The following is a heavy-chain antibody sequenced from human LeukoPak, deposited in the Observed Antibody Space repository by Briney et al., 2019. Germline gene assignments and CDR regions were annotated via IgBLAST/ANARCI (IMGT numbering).Heavy chain of an antibody. V-gene: IGHV3-48*03. D-gene: IGHD3-22*01. J-gene: IGHJ4*02. Sequence: GGSLRLSCLASGFAFSAYEMNWVRQAPGRGLEWVSYISGSDTTTYYADSVRGRFTIFRDNAKNSLYLQMNSLRVEDTALYYCTTLGYHLDSWGQGTLVTVSS. CDR2: ISGSDTTT. CDR1: GFAFSAYE. CDR3: TTLGYHLDS.